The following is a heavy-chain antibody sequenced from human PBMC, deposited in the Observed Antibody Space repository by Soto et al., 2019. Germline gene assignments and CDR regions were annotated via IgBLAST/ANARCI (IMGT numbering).Heavy chain of an antibody. CDR1: GYTFTSYG. D-gene: IGHD3-22*01. Sequence: QVQLVQSGAEVKKPGASVKVSCKASGYTFTSYGISWVRQAPGQGLEWMGWISAYNGNTNYAQKLQGRVTMTTDTSTRTAYMELRSLRSDDTAVYYCARSHRSGEWLLLPGRVFDYWGQGTLVTVSS. CDR3: ARSHRSGEWLLLPGRVFDY. CDR2: ISAYNGNT. V-gene: IGHV1-18*04. J-gene: IGHJ4*02.